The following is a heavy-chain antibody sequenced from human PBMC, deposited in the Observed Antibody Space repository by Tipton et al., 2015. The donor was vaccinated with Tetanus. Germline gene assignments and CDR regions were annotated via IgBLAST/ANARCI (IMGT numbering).Heavy chain of an antibody. CDR3: ARDGGVVAATQGTFDI. J-gene: IGHJ3*02. Sequence: QMQLVQSGAEVKKPGASVKVSCKASGYTFTGYYMHWVRQAPGQVLEWMGWINPNSGGTNYAQKFQGWVTMTRDTSISTAYMELSRLRSDDTAVYYCARDGGVVAATQGTFDIWGQGTMVTVSS. CDR2: INPNSGGT. V-gene: IGHV1-2*04. D-gene: IGHD2-15*01. CDR1: GYTFTGYY.